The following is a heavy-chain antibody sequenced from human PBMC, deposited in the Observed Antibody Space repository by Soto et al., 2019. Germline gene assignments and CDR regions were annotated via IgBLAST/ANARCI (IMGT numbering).Heavy chain of an antibody. CDR3: ARDLVVAARPGYYYYGMDV. J-gene: IGHJ6*02. Sequence: ASVKVSCKASGYTFTSYSISWVRQAPGQGLEWMGWISDYNGNTNYAQKLQGRVTMTTDTSTSTAYMELRSLRSDDTAVYYCARDLVVAARPGYYYYGMDVWGQGTTVTVSS. CDR2: ISDYNGNT. CDR1: GYTFTSYS. V-gene: IGHV1-18*04. D-gene: IGHD6-6*01.